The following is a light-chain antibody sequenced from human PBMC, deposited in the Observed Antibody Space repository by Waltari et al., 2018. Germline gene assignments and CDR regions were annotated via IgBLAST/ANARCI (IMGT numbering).Light chain of an antibody. Sequence: DIQMTQSPSSPSASVGDRVAITCRASQSIDNFLNWYQQKPGKAPKPLIYAASSLRSGVPSRFSGSGSGTDFTLTITSLQPEDFATYYCQQSYSIPLTFGGGTKVEIK. V-gene: IGKV1-39*01. CDR1: QSIDNF. J-gene: IGKJ4*01. CDR3: QQSYSIPLT. CDR2: AAS.